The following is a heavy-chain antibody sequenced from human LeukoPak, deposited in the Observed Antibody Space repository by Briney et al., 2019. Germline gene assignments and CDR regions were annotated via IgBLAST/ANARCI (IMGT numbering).Heavy chain of an antibody. Sequence: SETLSLTCSVSGDSMNGYYWIWIRQTAGKGLEWIGRLFTGGNAECNPSLKSRVTMSVETSKSQFSLKLTSVTAADTAIYYCARGLRWDSGNDWGPVHWGQGVLVTVSS. J-gene: IGHJ4*02. CDR2: LFTGGNA. V-gene: IGHV4-4*07. D-gene: IGHD5-12*01. CDR3: ARGLRWDSGNDWGPVH. CDR1: GDSMNGYY.